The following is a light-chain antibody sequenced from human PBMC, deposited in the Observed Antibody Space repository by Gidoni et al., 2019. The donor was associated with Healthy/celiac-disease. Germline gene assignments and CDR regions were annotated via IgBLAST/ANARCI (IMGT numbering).Light chain of an antibody. CDR3: QQYGSSPPT. CDR2: GAS. Sequence: EIVLTQSPATLSLSPGERATLSCRASQSVSSSYLACYQQKPDQAPRLLIYGASSRATGIPDRFSGSGSGTDFALAIGRLEPEDFAMYYCQQYGSSPPTFGQGTKVEIK. V-gene: IGKV3-20*01. J-gene: IGKJ1*01. CDR1: QSVSSSY.